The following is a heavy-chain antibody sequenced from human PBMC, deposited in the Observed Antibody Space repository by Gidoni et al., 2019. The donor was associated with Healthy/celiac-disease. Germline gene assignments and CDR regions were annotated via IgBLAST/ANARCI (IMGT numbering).Heavy chain of an antibody. CDR1: GFSLSNARMG. CDR2: IFSNDEK. Sequence: QVTLKESGPVLVKPTETLTLTCTVSGFSLSNARMGVSWIRQPPGKALEWLAHIFSNDEKSYRTSLKSRLTIYNDHSKSQGVLTMTNMDLVDTATYYCARELVYYYYYGMDVWGQGTTVTVSS. J-gene: IGHJ6*02. D-gene: IGHD1-7*01. CDR3: ARELVYYYYYGMDV. V-gene: IGHV2-26*01.